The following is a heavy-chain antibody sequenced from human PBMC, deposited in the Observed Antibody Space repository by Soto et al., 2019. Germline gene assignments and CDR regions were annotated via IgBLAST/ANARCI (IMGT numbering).Heavy chain of an antibody. J-gene: IGHJ3*02. CDR2: ISYSGTT. CDR3: ARESNEAFDI. CDR1: GDSVTSYF. Sequence: QVQLQESGPGLVKPSETLSLTCTVSGDSVTSYFWTWIRQPPGKGLEWIAYISYSGTTKYNPSVRCRVTISVVTSTNQVSLTMTSVTAADTAVYYCARESNEAFDIWGQGAMVTVSS. V-gene: IGHV4-59*02.